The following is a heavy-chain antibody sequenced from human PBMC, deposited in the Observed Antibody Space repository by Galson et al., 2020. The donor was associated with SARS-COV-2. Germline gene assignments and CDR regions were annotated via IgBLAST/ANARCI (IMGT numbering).Heavy chain of an antibody. Sequence: ETSETRSLTCSVSRGSMASHCWSWSRQPPGTGLEWNGFRDNSGNTTYNSPLTSGVTISIDTSKNQFSLNLTSVTAAATAVYYCAKLAAGRRSSEDYWGQGTLVTVSS. D-gene: IGHD1-26*01. CDR2: RDNSGNT. J-gene: IGHJ4*02. V-gene: IGHV4-59*08. CDR1: RGSMASHC. CDR3: AKLAAGRRSSEDY.